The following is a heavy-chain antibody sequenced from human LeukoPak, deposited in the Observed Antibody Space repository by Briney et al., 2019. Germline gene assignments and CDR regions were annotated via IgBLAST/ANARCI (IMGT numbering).Heavy chain of an antibody. CDR3: ARMMDYYDRDGYPPPAAADY. Sequence: SETLSLTCAVYGGSFSGYYWSWIRQPPGKGLEWIGEINHSGSTNYNPSLKRRVTISVDTSKNQLSLKVTSVTAADTAVYYCARMMDYYDRDGYPPPAAADYWGQGTLVTVSS. CDR2: INHSGST. D-gene: IGHD3-22*01. J-gene: IGHJ4*02. V-gene: IGHV4-34*01. CDR1: GGSFSGYY.